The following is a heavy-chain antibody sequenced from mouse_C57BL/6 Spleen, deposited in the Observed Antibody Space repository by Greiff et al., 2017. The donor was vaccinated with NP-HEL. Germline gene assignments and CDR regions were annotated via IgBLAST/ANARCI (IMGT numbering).Heavy chain of an antibody. CDR1: GYAFSSYW. CDR3: ARGDGYSYFDY. CDR2: IYPGDGDT. J-gene: IGHJ2*01. D-gene: IGHD2-3*01. V-gene: IGHV1-80*01. Sequence: VQVVESGAELVKPGASVKISCKASGYAFSSYWMNWVKQRPGKGLEWIGEIYPGDGDTNYNGKFKGKATLTADKSSSTAYMQLSSLTSEDSAVYFCARGDGYSYFDYWGQGTTLTVSS.